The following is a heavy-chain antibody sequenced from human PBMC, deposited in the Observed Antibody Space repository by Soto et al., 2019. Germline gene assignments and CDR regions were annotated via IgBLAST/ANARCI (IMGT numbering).Heavy chain of an antibody. CDR2: IIPIFGKE. Sequence: VKVSCKGSGGTLSSYAISWVRQAPGQGLEWMGGIIPIFGKENYEKKLKGRVTITEEESTSTAYMELRRLRSEDTAVYYCARGLGCGGDCYDYWGQGTLVTVSS. D-gene: IGHD2-21*01. V-gene: IGHV1-69*13. CDR3: ARGLGCGGDCYDY. J-gene: IGHJ4*02. CDR1: GGTLSSYA.